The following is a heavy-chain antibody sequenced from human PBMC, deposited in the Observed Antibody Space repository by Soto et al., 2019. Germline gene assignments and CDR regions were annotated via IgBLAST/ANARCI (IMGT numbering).Heavy chain of an antibody. CDR2: IYHSGSS. D-gene: IGHD4-17*01. CDR1: GGSISSGGYS. V-gene: IGHV4-30-2*01. Sequence: QLQLQESGSGLVKPSQTLSLTCAVSGGSISSGGYSWGWIRQPPGKGLQWIGYIYHSGSSYYNPSLKSRVMIAVDRSRTESPLKLSSVTAAVTAVYYCATAHYGEYGYGMDVWGPGTTVTVSS. J-gene: IGHJ6*02. CDR3: ATAHYGEYGYGMDV.